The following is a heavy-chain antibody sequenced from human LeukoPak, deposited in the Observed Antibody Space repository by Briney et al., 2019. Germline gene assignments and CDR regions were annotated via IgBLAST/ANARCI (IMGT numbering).Heavy chain of an antibody. CDR3: ARGRGDH. J-gene: IGHJ4*02. Sequence: KTSETLSLTCTVSGDSISSYYWSWIRQSPGKGLEWIGYIYHSGSTNYNPSLKSRVTISVDTSKNQFSLKLSSVTAADTAVYYCARGRGDHWGQGTLVTVSS. CDR1: GDSISSYY. CDR2: IYHSGST. D-gene: IGHD3-16*01. V-gene: IGHV4-59*01.